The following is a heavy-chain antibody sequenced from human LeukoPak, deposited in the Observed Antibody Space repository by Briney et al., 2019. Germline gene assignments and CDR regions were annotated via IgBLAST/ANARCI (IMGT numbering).Heavy chain of an antibody. V-gene: IGHV4-59*08. Sequence: SETLSLTCTVSGGSLSSYYWSWIRQPPGKGLEWIGYIYYSGSTNYNPSLKSRVTISVDKSKNQFSLNLSSATAADTAVYYCARQYYYDSRTFYYWGQGTLVTVSS. D-gene: IGHD3-22*01. CDR3: ARQYYYDSRTFYY. CDR1: GGSLSSYY. J-gene: IGHJ4*02. CDR2: IYYSGST.